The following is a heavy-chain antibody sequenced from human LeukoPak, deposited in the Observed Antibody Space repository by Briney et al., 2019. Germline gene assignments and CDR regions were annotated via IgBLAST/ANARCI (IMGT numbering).Heavy chain of an antibody. V-gene: IGHV4-30-4*01. CDR1: GGSISSGDYY. Sequence: SETLSLTCTVSGGSISSGDYYWSWIRQPPGKGLEWIGYIYYSGSTYYNPSLKSRVAISVDTSRNQFSLRLSSVTAADTAVYYCARGQRITMTDWGQGTLVTVSS. J-gene: IGHJ4*02. D-gene: IGHD3-22*01. CDR3: ARGQRITMTD. CDR2: IYYSGST.